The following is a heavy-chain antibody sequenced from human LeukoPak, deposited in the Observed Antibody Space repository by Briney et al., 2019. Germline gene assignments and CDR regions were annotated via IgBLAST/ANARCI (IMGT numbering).Heavy chain of an antibody. J-gene: IGHJ6*02. CDR2: ISSSGSTI. D-gene: IGHD4-17*01. V-gene: IGHV3-48*03. Sequence: GGSLRLSCAASGFTFSSYEMNWVRQAPGKGLEWVSYISSSGSTIYYADSVKGRFTISRDNAKNSLYLQMNSLRAEDTAVYYCARGGTQGRCGDYGSDYYYYYGMDVWGQGTTVTVSS. CDR1: GFTFSSYE. CDR3: ARGGTQGRCGDYGSDYYYYYGMDV.